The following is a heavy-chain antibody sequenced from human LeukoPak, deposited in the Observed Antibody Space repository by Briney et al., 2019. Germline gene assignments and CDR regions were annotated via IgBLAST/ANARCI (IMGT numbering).Heavy chain of an antibody. Sequence: GGSLRLSCAASGFTFSSYAMHWVRPAPGKGLEYVSAISSNGGSTYYANSVKGRFTISRDNSKNTLYLQLGSLRAEDMAVYYCARGGGYYYDSSGYNWGQGTLVTVSS. V-gene: IGHV3-64*01. CDR1: GFTFSSYA. D-gene: IGHD3-22*01. J-gene: IGHJ4*02. CDR3: ARGGGYYYDSSGYN. CDR2: ISSNGGST.